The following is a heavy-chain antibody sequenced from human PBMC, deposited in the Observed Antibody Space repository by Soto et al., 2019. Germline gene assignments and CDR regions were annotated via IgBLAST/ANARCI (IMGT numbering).Heavy chain of an antibody. D-gene: IGHD1-7*01. V-gene: IGHV1-18*01. CDR3: AGGEGYRWNYGGSWFDP. J-gene: IGHJ5*02. CDR2: ISAYNGNT. Sequence: QVQLVQSGAEVKKPGASVKVSCKASGYTFTSYGISWVRQAPGQGLEWMGWISAYNGNTNYAQKLQGRVTMTTDTSASTAYMELRSLRADDTAVDYCAGGEGYRWNYGGSWFDPWGQGTLVTVSS. CDR1: GYTFTSYG.